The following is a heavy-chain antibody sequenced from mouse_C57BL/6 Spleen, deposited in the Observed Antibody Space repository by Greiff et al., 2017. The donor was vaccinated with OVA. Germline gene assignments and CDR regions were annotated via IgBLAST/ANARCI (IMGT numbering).Heavy chain of an antibody. Sequence: EVKLLESGGGLVKPGGSLKLSCAASGFTFSSYTMSWVRQTPEKRLEWVATISGGGGNTDYPDSVKGRFTISRDNAKNTLYLQMSSLRSEDTALYYCARGYSSFDYWGQGTTLTVSS. CDR3: ARGYSSFDY. J-gene: IGHJ2*01. V-gene: IGHV5-9*01. CDR1: GFTFSSYT. D-gene: IGHD2-5*01. CDR2: ISGGGGNT.